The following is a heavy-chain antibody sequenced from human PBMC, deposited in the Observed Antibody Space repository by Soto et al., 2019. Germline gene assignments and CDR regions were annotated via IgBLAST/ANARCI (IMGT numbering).Heavy chain of an antibody. V-gene: IGHV1-18*01. D-gene: IGHD3-16*02. Sequence: GASVKVSCKASGYTFTNYGISWVRQAPGQGLEWVGWINAENGHTNYAQKFQGRVTITADTSTATGYMDLRSLRSDDTAVYYCARDIRYDVDYWGQGTLVTVSS. J-gene: IGHJ4*02. CDR2: INAENGHT. CDR1: GYTFTNYG. CDR3: ARDIRYDVDY.